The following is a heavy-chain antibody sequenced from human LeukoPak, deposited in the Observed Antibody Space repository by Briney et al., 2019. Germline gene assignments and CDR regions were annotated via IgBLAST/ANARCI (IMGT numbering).Heavy chain of an antibody. J-gene: IGHJ1*01. V-gene: IGHV4-34*01. CDR3: ARDTYYDFWSGYYPP. D-gene: IGHD3-3*01. CDR2: INHSGST. Sequence: SETLSLTCAVYGGSFSGYYWSWIRQPPGKGLEWIGEINHSGSTNYNPSLKSRVTTSVDTSKNQFSLKLSSVTAADTAVYYCARDTYYDFWSGYYPPWGQGTLVTVSS. CDR1: GGSFSGYY.